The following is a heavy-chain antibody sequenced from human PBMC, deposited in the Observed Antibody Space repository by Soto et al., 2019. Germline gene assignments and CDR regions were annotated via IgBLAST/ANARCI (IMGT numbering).Heavy chain of an antibody. J-gene: IGHJ5*02. CDR2: IYHSGST. CDR3: ARGAGGATYYYGSGSYSNWFHP. CDR1: GGSISSGGYS. D-gene: IGHD3-10*01. V-gene: IGHV4-30-2*01. Sequence: TLCLTCAVSGGSISSGGYSWSWIRQPPGKGLEWIGYIYHSGSTYYNPSLKSRVTISVDRTKNQFSLKLSSVTAADTAVYYCARGAGGATYYYGSGSYSNWFHPWGQGTLVTVSS.